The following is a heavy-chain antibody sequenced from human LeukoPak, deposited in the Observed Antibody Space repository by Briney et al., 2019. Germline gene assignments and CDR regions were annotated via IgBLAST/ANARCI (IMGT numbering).Heavy chain of an antibody. CDR1: GFTFDDYA. V-gene: IGHV3-9*01. CDR3: ARRRDSGSLQHFDY. D-gene: IGHD1-26*01. CDR2: ISWNSGSI. Sequence: GGSLRLSCAASGFTFDDYATHWVRQAPGKGLEWVSGISWNSGSIGYADSVKGRFTISRDNAKNSLYLQMNSLRAEDTAVYYCARRRDSGSLQHFDYWGQGTLVTVSS. J-gene: IGHJ4*02.